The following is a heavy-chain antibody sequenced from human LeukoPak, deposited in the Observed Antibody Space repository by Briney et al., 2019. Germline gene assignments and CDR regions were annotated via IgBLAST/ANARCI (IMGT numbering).Heavy chain of an antibody. V-gene: IGHV3-74*01. Sequence: GGSLRLSCAASGFTLSSYWMHWVRQAPGKGLVWVSRIRADGKSTDYADSVKGRFTISRDNAKNTVYLQMNSLSAEDTAVYYCVRDGGVSGYDLLDYWGQGTLVTVSS. CDR3: VRDGGVSGYDLLDY. CDR2: IRADGKST. D-gene: IGHD5-12*01. J-gene: IGHJ4*02. CDR1: GFTLSSYW.